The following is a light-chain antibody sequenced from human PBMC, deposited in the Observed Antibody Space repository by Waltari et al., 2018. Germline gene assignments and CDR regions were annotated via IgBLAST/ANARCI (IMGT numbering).Light chain of an antibody. CDR1: QSVLYSSNNKNY. Sequence: DIEMTQSPDSLAVSLGERATINCKSSQSVLYSSNNKNYLAWYQHKPGQPPELLISWASSRESGVPDRVSGSGSGTDFTITISSLQAEDVSCDDCQQHYITPHTFGGGTKVEVK. CDR3: QQHYITPHT. CDR2: WAS. J-gene: IGKJ4*01. V-gene: IGKV4-1*01.